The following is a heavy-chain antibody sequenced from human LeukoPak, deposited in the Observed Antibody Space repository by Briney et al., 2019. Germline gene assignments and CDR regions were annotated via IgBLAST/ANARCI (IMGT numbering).Heavy chain of an antibody. D-gene: IGHD3-9*01. V-gene: IGHV1-24*01. J-gene: IGHJ4*02. CDR3: ATAYDTLTGLDY. CDR1: GYTLTELS. Sequence: ASVKVSCKVSGYTLTELSMHWVRQAPGKGLEWMGGFDPEDGETIYAQKFQGRVTMTEDTSTDTAYMELSSLRSEDTAVYYCATAYDTLTGLDYWGQGTLVTVSS. CDR2: FDPEDGET.